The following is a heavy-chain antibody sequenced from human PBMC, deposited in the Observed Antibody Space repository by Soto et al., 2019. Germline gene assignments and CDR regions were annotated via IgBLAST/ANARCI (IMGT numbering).Heavy chain of an antibody. D-gene: IGHD3-3*01. V-gene: IGHV1-18*01. CDR1: GYTFTSYG. J-gene: IGHJ4*02. Sequence: ASVKVSCKASGYTFTSYGISWVRQAPGQGLEWMGWISAYNGNTNYAQKLQGRVTMTTDTSTSTAYMELRSLRSDDTAVYYCARSFTIFGVARPVYYFDYWGQGTLVTVSS. CDR2: ISAYNGNT. CDR3: ARSFTIFGVARPVYYFDY.